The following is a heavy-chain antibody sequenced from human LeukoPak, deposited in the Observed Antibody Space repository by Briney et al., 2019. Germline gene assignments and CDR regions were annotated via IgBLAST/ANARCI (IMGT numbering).Heavy chain of an antibody. CDR2: IYPGDSDT. J-gene: IGHJ3*02. D-gene: IGHD3-10*01. CDR1: GYFFTSYW. CDR3: ARSYGSGSYGGAFDI. V-gene: IGHV5-51*01. Sequence: GESLQISCKGSGYFFTSYWIAWVRQLPGKGLEWMGIIYPGDSDTRYSPSFQGQVTMSADKSISTAYLQWSSLKASDTAMYYCARSYGSGSYGGAFDIWGQGTMVTVSS.